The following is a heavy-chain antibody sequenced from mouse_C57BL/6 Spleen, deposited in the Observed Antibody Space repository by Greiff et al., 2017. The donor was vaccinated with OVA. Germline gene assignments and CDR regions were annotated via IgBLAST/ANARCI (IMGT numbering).Heavy chain of an antibody. CDR2: IYPRDGDT. J-gene: IGHJ2*01. D-gene: IGHD1-1*01. CDR1: GYTFSSHS. Sequence: QVQLKQSGPELVKPGASVKISCKASGYTFSSHSMNWVKQRPGQGLEWIGWIYPRDGDTKYNGKFKGKATLTADKSSSTAYMQLIILTSEDSAVYFCARRNNSSYFDYWGQGTTLTVSS. CDR3: ARRNNSSYFDY. V-gene: IGHV1-82*01.